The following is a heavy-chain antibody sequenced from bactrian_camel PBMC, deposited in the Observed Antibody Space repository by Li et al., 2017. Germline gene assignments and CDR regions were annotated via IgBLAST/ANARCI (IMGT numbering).Heavy chain of an antibody. CDR1: GFPFGVNG. V-gene: IGHV3S40*01. D-gene: IGHD1*01. Sequence: VQLVESGGGLVQPGGSLRLSCAASGFPFGVNGMSWVRQAPGKGLEWVSGINAGGDSPYYADAVKGRFTISRDNAKNTLYLQLNSLKTEDTAMYYCVTYIWNVYNYWGQGTQVTVSS. CDR2: INAGGDSP. J-gene: IGHJ4*01. CDR3: VTYIWNVYNY.